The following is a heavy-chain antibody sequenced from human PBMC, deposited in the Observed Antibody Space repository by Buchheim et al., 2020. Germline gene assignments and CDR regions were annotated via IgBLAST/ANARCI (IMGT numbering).Heavy chain of an antibody. CDR1: GFTVSSNY. CDR3: ARDSYYDFWSGSDY. CDR2: IYSGGST. D-gene: IGHD3-3*01. Sequence: EVQLVESGGGLVQPGGSLRLSCAASGFTVSSNYMSWVRQAPGKGLEWVSVIYSGGSTYYADSVKGGFTISRDNSKTTLYLQMNSLRAEDTTVYYCARDSYYDFWSGSDYWGQGTL. V-gene: IGHV3-66*01. J-gene: IGHJ4*02.